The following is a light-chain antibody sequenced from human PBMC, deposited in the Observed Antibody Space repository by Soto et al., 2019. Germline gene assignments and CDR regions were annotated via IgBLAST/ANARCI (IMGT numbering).Light chain of an antibody. Sequence: EILMTQSPATLSVSPGERATLSCRASQSVSRNVAWYQQKHGQAPRLLIYGASTRATGIPARFSGSGSGTEFTLTISSLQSEDFAVYYCQHYNSGPPWRFGQGTKMEIK. CDR1: QSVSRN. CDR3: QHYNSGPPWR. J-gene: IGKJ1*01. V-gene: IGKV3-15*01. CDR2: GAS.